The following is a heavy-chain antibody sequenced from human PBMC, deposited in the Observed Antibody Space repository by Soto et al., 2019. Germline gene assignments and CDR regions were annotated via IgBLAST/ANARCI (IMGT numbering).Heavy chain of an antibody. V-gene: IGHV1-18*01. CDR2: ISAYNGNT. CDR3: ARDYRRFGGRLEFDY. CDR1: GYTFTSYG. D-gene: IGHD3-10*01. Sequence: GAAVKVSCKASGYTFTSYGISWVRQAPGQGLEWMGWISAYNGNTNYAQKLQGRVTMTTDTSTSTAYMELRSLRSDDTAVYYCARDYRRFGGRLEFDYWGQGTLDIVSS. J-gene: IGHJ4*02.